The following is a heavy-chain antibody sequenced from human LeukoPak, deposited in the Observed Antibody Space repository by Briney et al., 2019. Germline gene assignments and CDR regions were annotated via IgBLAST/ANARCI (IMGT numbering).Heavy chain of an antibody. Sequence: ASVKVSCKASGFTFTSSAVQWVRQARGQGLEWMGWISTNNGNTNYAQKLQGRVTMTTDTSTSTAYLELRSLRSDDTAVYYCARDIYCSGGSCYYYYGMDVWGQGTTVTVSS. CDR1: GFTFTSSA. J-gene: IGHJ6*02. D-gene: IGHD2-15*01. CDR2: ISTNNGNT. CDR3: ARDIYCSGGSCYYYYGMDV. V-gene: IGHV1-18*01.